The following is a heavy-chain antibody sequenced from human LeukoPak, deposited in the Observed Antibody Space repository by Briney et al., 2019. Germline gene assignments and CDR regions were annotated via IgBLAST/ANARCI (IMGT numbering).Heavy chain of an antibody. CDR1: GLTFSSSW. J-gene: IGHJ4*02. CDR3: ARDLAYSRLDY. D-gene: IGHD5-18*01. V-gene: IGHV3-7*01. Sequence: GGSLRLSCAVSGLTFSSSWMDWVRQAPGKGLEWVASINPEGSERYSADSVKGRFTISRDNAKNSLYLQMDSLRVEDTAFYYCARDLAYSRLDYWGQGMLVTVSS. CDR2: INPEGSER.